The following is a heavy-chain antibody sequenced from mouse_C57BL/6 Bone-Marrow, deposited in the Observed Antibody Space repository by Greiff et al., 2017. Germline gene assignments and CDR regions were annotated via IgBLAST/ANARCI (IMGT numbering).Heavy chain of an antibody. CDR2: IDPENGDT. V-gene: IGHV14-4*01. CDR3: ALPSDAMDY. D-gene: IGHD3-1*01. CDR1: GFNIKDDY. J-gene: IGHJ4*01. Sequence: VQLKESGAELVRPGASVKLSCTASGFNIKDDYMHWVKQRPEQGLEWIGWIDPENGDTEYASKFQGKATITADTSSNTAYLQLSSLTSEDSAVYYCALPSDAMDYWGQGTSVTVSS.